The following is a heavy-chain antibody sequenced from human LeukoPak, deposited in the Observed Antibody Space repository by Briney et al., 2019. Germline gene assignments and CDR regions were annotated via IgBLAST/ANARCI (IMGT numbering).Heavy chain of an antibody. CDR3: ARVRAYANFVGSFDL. V-gene: IGHV4-4*07. Sequence: SETLSLTCTVSGGSISSHYWSWIRHPAGKRLEWLGRIWTTGSTAYNPSYKSRLTMSMDKSKNQFSLTLTSMTAADTAVYYCARVRAYANFVGSFDLWGRSALVTVSS. CDR1: GGSISSHY. J-gene: IGHJ2*01. D-gene: IGHD1-26*01. CDR2: IWTTGST.